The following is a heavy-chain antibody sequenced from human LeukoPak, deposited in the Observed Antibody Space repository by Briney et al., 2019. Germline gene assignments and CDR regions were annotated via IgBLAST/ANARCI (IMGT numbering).Heavy chain of an antibody. D-gene: IGHD6-6*01. CDR2: ISYDGSNK. J-gene: IGHJ4*02. CDR1: GFTFSSYA. V-gene: IGHV3-30-3*01. CDR3: GRESSSPFPVVYYFDY. Sequence: GGSLRLSCAASGFTFSSYAMHWVRQAPGKGLEWVAVISYDGSNKYYADSVKGRFTISRDNSKNTLYLQMNSLRAEDTAVYYGGRESSSPFPVVYYFDYGGGGPW.